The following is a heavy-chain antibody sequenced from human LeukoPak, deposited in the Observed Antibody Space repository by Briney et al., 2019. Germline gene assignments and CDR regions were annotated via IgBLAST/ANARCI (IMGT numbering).Heavy chain of an antibody. CDR1: GFTFRSYA. V-gene: IGHV3-23*01. CDR3: AKDKYCSGGSCYSADY. D-gene: IGHD2-15*01. CDR2: ISGSGGDT. J-gene: IGHJ4*02. Sequence: GGSLRLSCAASGFTFRSYAMSWVRQAPGKGLEWVSGISGSGGDTYYADSVKGRFTISRDNSKNTLYLQMNSLRAEDTAVYYCAKDKYCSGGSCYSADYWGQGTLVTVSS.